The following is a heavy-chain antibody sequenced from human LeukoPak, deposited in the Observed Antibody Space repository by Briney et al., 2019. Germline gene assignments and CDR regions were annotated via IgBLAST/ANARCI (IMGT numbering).Heavy chain of an antibody. CDR2: INPSGGST. D-gene: IGHD6-19*01. CDR3: ASVTSSGWYDS. CDR1: GYTLTSYY. J-gene: IGHJ5*01. V-gene: IGHV1-46*01. Sequence: GASVKVSCKASGYTLTSYYMHWVRQAPGQGLEWMGIINPSGGSTSHAQKFQGRVTMTRDTSTSTVYMEVSSLRSEDTAVYYCASVTSSGWYDSWGQGTLVTVSS.